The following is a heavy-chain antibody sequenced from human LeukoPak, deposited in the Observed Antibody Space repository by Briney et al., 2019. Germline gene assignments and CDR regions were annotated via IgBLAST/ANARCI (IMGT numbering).Heavy chain of an antibody. CDR2: ISAYNGNT. Sequence: GASVKVSCKASGYTFTSYGISWVRQASGQGLEWMGWISAYNGNTNYAQKLQGRVTMTTDTSTSTAYMELRSLRSDDTAVYYCARDGYYYGSGSYYHDAFDIWGQGTMVTVSS. J-gene: IGHJ3*02. CDR3: ARDGYYYGSGSYYHDAFDI. CDR1: GYTFTSYG. V-gene: IGHV1-18*01. D-gene: IGHD3-10*01.